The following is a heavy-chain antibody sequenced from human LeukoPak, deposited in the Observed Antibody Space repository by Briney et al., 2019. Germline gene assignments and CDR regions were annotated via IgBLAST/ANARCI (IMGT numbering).Heavy chain of an antibody. Sequence: GGSLRLSSAASGFTFSDSWMSWVRQAPGKGLEWVANMNQDGSAKGYVDSVKGRFTISRDNARNSLYLQMSSLRPEDTAVYYCATYTHWVAGDVWGQGTTVTVSS. CDR3: ATYTHWVAGDV. J-gene: IGHJ6*02. CDR1: GFTFSDSW. D-gene: IGHD3-16*01. CDR2: MNQDGSAK. V-gene: IGHV3-7*01.